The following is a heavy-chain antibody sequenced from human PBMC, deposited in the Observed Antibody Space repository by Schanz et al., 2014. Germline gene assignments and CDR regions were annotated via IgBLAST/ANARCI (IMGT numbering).Heavy chain of an antibody. CDR3: ARDRRNADLDY. CDR1: GFTFSSYA. J-gene: IGHJ4*02. CDR2: IGSSSSRI. Sequence: EVHLLDSGGGLVQPGGSLRLSCAASGFTFSSYAMSWVRQAPGKGLEWISYIGSSSSRIDHADSVKGRFTISRDNAKNSLYLEMNSLRAEDTALYYCARDRRNADLDYWGQGTLVTVSS. D-gene: IGHD1-1*01. V-gene: IGHV3-48*01.